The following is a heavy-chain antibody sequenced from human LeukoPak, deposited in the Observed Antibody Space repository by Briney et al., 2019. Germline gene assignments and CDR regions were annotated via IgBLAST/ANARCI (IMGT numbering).Heavy chain of an antibody. J-gene: IGHJ3*02. D-gene: IGHD3-22*01. V-gene: IGHV3-48*01. CDR1: GFTFSSYS. CDR2: ISSSSSTI. Sequence: PGGSLRLSCAASGFTFSSYSMNWVRRAPGKGLEWVSYISSSSSTIYYADSVKGRFTISRDNAKNSLYLQMNSLRAEDTAVYYCARAVYYDSSGYGLDAFDIWGQGTMVTVSS. CDR3: ARAVYYDSSGYGLDAFDI.